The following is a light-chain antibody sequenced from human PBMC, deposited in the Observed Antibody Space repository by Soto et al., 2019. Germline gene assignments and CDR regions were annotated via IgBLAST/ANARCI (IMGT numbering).Light chain of an antibody. V-gene: IGLV4-69*01. Sequence: QPVLTQSPSASASLGASVKLTCTLSSGHSRNAIAWHQQQPEKGPRYLMKINSDGSHIKGDEIPDRFSGSSSGAERYLPISSLQSEDEADYYCQAWVTGIGVFGGGTKLTVL. CDR2: INSDGSH. J-gene: IGLJ2*01. CDR1: SGHSRNA. CDR3: QAWVTGIGV.